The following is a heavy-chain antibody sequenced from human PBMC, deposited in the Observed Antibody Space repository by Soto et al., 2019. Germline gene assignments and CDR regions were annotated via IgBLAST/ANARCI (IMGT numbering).Heavy chain of an antibody. CDR2: ISAYTGKT. V-gene: IGHV1-18*04. D-gene: IGHD1-26*01. J-gene: IGHJ4*02. Sequence: QVQLVQSGAEVKKPGASLKVSCKASGYTFSSYGISWVRQAPGQGLEWMGWISAYTGKTNYAQKLPGRVTMTTDTSTSTAYMEVRSLRSDDTAVYYCARDLDSGSYYFDCWGQGTRVTVCS. CDR1: GYTFSSYG. CDR3: ARDLDSGSYYFDC.